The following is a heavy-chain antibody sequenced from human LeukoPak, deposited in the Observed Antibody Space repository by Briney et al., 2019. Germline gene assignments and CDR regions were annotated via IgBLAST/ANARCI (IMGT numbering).Heavy chain of an antibody. D-gene: IGHD2-2*01. CDR1: GFTFSSYS. CDR2: IRSSSSYI. V-gene: IGHV3-21*01. Sequence: PGGSLRLSCAASGFTFSSYSMNWVRHAPGKGLEWVSSIRSSSSYIYYTDSVKGRLTISRDTAKNSLYLQMNSLRAEDTAVYYCARGLSSTSPAYWGQGTLVTVSS. CDR3: ARGLSSTSPAY. J-gene: IGHJ4*02.